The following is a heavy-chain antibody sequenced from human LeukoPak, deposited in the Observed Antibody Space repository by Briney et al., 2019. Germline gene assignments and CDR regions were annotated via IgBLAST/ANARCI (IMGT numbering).Heavy chain of an antibody. CDR3: AKDFAVAGPPYYFDY. Sequence: GGSLRLSYAASGFTFSSYAMNWGRQAPGKGLEWVSLISGSGGSTYYADSVKGRFTISRDNSKNTLYLQMNSLRAEDTAVYYCAKDFAVAGPPYYFDYWGQGTLVTVSS. V-gene: IGHV3-23*01. J-gene: IGHJ4*02. D-gene: IGHD6-19*01. CDR2: ISGSGGST. CDR1: GFTFSSYA.